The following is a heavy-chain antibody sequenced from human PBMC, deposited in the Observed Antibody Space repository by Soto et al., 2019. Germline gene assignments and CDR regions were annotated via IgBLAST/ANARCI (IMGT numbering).Heavy chain of an antibody. Sequence: EVQLVESGGGLIQPGGSLRLSCAASGFTVSSNYMSWVRQAPGKGLEWVSVIYSGGSTYYADSVKGRFTISRDNSKNTLYLQMNSLRAEDTAVYYCARDLGMRDYYYYYGMDVWGQGTTVTVSS. CDR3: ARDLGMRDYYYYYGMDV. J-gene: IGHJ6*02. CDR2: IYSGGST. CDR1: GFTVSSNY. D-gene: IGHD1-20*01. V-gene: IGHV3-53*01.